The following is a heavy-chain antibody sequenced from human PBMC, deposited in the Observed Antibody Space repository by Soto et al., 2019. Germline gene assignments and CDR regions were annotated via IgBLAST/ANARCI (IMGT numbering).Heavy chain of an antibody. D-gene: IGHD3-10*01. V-gene: IGHV5-51*01. Sequence: GESLKISCKGSGYSFTSYWSGWVRQMPGKGLEWMGIIYPGDSDTRYSPSFQGQVTISADKSISTAYLQWSSLKASDTAMYYCARHKARRAYYYGSGSLSYGMDVWGQGTTVTVSS. CDR2: IYPGDSDT. CDR3: ARHKARRAYYYGSGSLSYGMDV. CDR1: GYSFTSYW. J-gene: IGHJ6*02.